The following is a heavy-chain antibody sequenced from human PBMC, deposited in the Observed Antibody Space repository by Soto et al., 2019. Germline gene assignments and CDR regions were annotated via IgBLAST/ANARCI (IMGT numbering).Heavy chain of an antibody. V-gene: IGHV1-3*05. J-gene: IGHJ4*02. CDR3: ARSIVVVTALDY. CDR2: INAGNGNT. CDR1: GYTFTSYA. Sequence: QVQLGQCGAEEKKPGASVKVSCKASGYTFTSYAMHWVRQAPGQRLEWMGWINAGNGNTKYSQKFQGRVTITRDTSASTAYMELSSLRSEDTAVYYCARSIVVVTALDYWGQGTLVTVSS. D-gene: IGHD2-21*02.